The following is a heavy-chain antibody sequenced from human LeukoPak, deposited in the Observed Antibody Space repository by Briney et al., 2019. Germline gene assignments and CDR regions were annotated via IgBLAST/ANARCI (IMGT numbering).Heavy chain of an antibody. Sequence: GGSLRLSCSASGFTFSNYAMGWVRQTPGKGLGWVSSISSRGDNTFNADSVKGRFTISRDNSRNTLSLQMSSLRAEDTAMYYCARGGLTVTRRTFDRWGQGTLVTVSS. J-gene: IGHJ4*02. CDR2: ISSRGDNT. D-gene: IGHD4-17*01. CDR1: GFTFSNYA. V-gene: IGHV3-23*01. CDR3: ARGGLTVTRRTFDR.